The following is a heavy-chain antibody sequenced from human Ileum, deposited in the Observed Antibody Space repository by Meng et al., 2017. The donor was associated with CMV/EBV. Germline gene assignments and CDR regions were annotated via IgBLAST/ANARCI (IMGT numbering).Heavy chain of an antibody. CDR1: GFSVRDDA. J-gene: IGHJ4*02. D-gene: IGHD3-10*01. Sequence: CAASGFSVRDDAIHWVRQAPGEGLGWVAFVSSDGSNTHYADSVKGRFTISRDNSKETLSLQMNSLRAEDSAVYYCTRGEGPGSYLIDYWGQGALVTVSS. CDR2: VSSDGSNT. CDR3: TRGEGPGSYLIDY. V-gene: IGHV3-30-3*01.